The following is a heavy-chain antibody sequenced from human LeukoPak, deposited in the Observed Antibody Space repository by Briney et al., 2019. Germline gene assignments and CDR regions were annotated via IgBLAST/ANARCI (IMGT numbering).Heavy chain of an antibody. J-gene: IGHJ6*02. D-gene: IGHD3-3*01. Sequence: TGGSLRLSCAASGFTFDDYGMSWVRQAPGKGLEWVSGINWNGGSTGYADSVKGRFTISRDNAKNSLYLQMNSLRAEDTAVYYCARVGSRTIFGVIIDYGMDVWGQGTTVTVSS. CDR2: INWNGGST. V-gene: IGHV3-20*04. CDR1: GFTFDDYG. CDR3: ARVGSRTIFGVIIDYGMDV.